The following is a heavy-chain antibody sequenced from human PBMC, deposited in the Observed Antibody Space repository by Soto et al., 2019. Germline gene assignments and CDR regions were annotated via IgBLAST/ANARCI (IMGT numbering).Heavy chain of an antibody. J-gene: IGHJ3*02. Sequence: ETLSLTCAVSSGSISSSNWWSWVRQPPGKGLEWIGEIYHSGSTNYNPSLKSRVTISVDKSKNQFSLKLSSVTAADTAVYYCARVIRGLVSSAFDIWGQGTMVTVSS. CDR3: ARVIRGLVSSAFDI. CDR1: SGSISSSNW. D-gene: IGHD3-9*01. CDR2: IYHSGST. V-gene: IGHV4-4*02.